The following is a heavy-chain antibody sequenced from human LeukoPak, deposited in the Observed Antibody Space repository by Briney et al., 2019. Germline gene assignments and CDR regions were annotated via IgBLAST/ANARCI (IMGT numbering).Heavy chain of an antibody. J-gene: IGHJ4*02. D-gene: IGHD1-26*01. CDR1: GGSVSSGSYY. CDR2: IYHSGST. CDR3: ARDQGGSYLPLGIDY. V-gene: IGHV4-61*01. Sequence: SETLSLTCTVSGGSVSSGSYYWTWIRQPPGKGLEWIGYIYHSGSTKYNPSLKSRVTISVDTSKSQFSLKLSSVTAADTAVYYCARDQGGSYLPLGIDYWGQGTLVSVSS.